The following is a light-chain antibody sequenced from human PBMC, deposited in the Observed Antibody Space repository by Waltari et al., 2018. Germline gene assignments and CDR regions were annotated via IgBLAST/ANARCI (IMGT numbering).Light chain of an antibody. CDR2: HAS. J-gene: IGKJ2*01. Sequence: MTQSPDTLSMSAGESVTLSCRASRHIGGSLAWYQQKAGQAPRLLFYHASTRATGVADRFSAAGSGTDFTLTISSLRSEDSAVYYCQQYNDWPLYTFGQGTKLE. CDR1: RHIGGS. CDR3: QQYNDWPLYT. V-gene: IGKV3-15*01.